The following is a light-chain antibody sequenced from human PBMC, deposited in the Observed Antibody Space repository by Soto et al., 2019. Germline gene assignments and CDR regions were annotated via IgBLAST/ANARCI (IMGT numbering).Light chain of an antibody. CDR3: SSYTTSSTVV. CDR2: DVS. J-gene: IGLJ2*01. CDR1: SSDVGAYNY. Sequence: QSALTQPASVSGSPGQSITISCTGTSSDVGAYNYVSWYQQHPGKAPKLMICDVSNRPSGVSNRFSGSKSANTASLTISGLQSDDEADYYCSSYTTSSTVVFGGGTKLTVL. V-gene: IGLV2-14*03.